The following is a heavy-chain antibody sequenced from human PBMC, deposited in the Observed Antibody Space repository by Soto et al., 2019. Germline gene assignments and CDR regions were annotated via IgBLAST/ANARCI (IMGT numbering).Heavy chain of an antibody. D-gene: IGHD2-8*01. CDR2: IYWNEDK. J-gene: IGHJ4*02. Sequence: SGPTLVNPTQTLTLTCTFSAFSLSTNGVGVGWIRQPPGKPLEWLAVIYWNEDKRYSRSLKSRLSITKDTSKNQVVLTMTTMDPVDTATYYCVHTVMVHTITGGHYFGYRGEGILVPVSS. CDR3: VHTVMVHTITGGHYFGY. V-gene: IGHV2-5*01. CDR1: AFSLSTNGVG.